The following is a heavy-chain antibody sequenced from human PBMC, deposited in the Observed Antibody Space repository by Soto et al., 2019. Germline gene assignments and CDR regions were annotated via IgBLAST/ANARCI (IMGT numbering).Heavy chain of an antibody. V-gene: IGHV3-30-3*01. D-gene: IGHD3-3*01. CDR3: ARPPYYDFWSGYYTGPPDYYYYGMDV. CDR1: GFTFSSYA. CDR2: ISYDGSNK. Sequence: GGSLRLSCAASGFTFSSYAMHWVRQAPGKGQEWVAVISYDGSNKYYADSVKGRFTISRDNSKSTLYLQMNSLRAEDTAVYYCARPPYYDFWSGYYTGPPDYYYYGMDVWGQGTTVTVSS. J-gene: IGHJ6*02.